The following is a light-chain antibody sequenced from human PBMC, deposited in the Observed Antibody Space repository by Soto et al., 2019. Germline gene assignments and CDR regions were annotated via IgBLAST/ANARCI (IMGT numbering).Light chain of an antibody. CDR3: QQYDISPIT. CDR2: GAS. J-gene: IGKJ5*01. V-gene: IGKV3-20*01. CDR1: QSLSRSY. Sequence: ESVLTQSPGTLSLSPGERATLSCRASQSLSRSYLAWYQQKPGQAPRVLIYGASSRATGIPDRFSGSGSATDFTLTISRLEPEDFAVYYCQQYDISPITFRQGTRLDIK.